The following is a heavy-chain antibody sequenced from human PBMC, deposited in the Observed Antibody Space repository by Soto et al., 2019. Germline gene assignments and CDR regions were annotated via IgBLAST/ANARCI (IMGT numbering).Heavy chain of an antibody. J-gene: IGHJ5*02. Sequence: ASVKVSCKASGYTFTSYGISWVRQAPGQGLEWMGWISAYNGNTNYAQKLQGRVTMTTDTSTSTAYMELRSLRSDDTAVYYCARPYCTNGVCYGNNWFDPWGQGTLVTVSS. CDR3: ARPYCTNGVCYGNNWFDP. CDR1: GYTFTSYG. CDR2: ISAYNGNT. V-gene: IGHV1-18*01. D-gene: IGHD2-8*01.